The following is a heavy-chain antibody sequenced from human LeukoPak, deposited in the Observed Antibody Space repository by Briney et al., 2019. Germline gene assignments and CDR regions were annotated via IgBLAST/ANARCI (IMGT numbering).Heavy chain of an antibody. J-gene: IGHJ3*02. D-gene: IGHD3-22*01. CDR2: INWNGGST. CDR1: GFTFDDYG. V-gene: IGHV3-20*04. Sequence: GGSLRLSCAASGFTFDDYGMSWVRQAPGKGLEWVSGINWNGGSTGYADSVKGRFTISRDNAKNSLYLQMNSLRAEDTALYYCARVVDYYDSSGYTGGGAFDIWGQGTMVTVPS. CDR3: ARVVDYYDSSGYTGGGAFDI.